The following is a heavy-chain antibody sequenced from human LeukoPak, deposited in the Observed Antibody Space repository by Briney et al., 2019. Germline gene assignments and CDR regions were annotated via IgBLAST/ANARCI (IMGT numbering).Heavy chain of an antibody. V-gene: IGHV4-30-4*01. CDR1: GGSISSGDYY. J-gene: IGHJ5*02. Sequence: SETLSLTCTVSGGSISSGDYYWSWIRQPPGKGLEWIGYTYYSGSTYYSPSLKNRVSISVDTSKNQFSLNLSSVTAADTAVYYCARPYYYDSRIDPWGQGTLVTVSS. D-gene: IGHD3-22*01. CDR2: TYYSGST. CDR3: ARPYYYDSRIDP.